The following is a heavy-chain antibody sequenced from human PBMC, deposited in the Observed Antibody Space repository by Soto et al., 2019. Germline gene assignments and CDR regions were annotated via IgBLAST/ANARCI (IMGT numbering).Heavy chain of an antibody. CDR1: GGTFSSYA. Sequence: QVQLVQSGAEVKKPGSSVKVSCKASGGTFSSYAISWVRQAPGQGLEWMGGIIPIFGTANYAQKFQGRVTITADESTSTAYMELSSLRSEDTAVYYCASGDRTSCYTCPMVRGAPPDYWGQGTLVTVSS. CDR3: ASGDRTSCYTCPMVRGAPPDY. J-gene: IGHJ4*02. CDR2: IIPIFGTA. V-gene: IGHV1-69*01. D-gene: IGHD2-2*02.